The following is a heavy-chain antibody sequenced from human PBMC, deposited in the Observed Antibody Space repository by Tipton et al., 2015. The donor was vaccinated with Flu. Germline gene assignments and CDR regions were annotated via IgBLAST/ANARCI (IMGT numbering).Heavy chain of an antibody. J-gene: IGHJ6*02. Sequence: QLVQSGAEVKKPGASVKVSCKASGYTFTSYDINWVRQATGQGLEWMGWMNPNSGSTGYAQKFQGRVTMTRNTSISTAYMELSSLRSEDTAVYYCAREIVVVAATPSADYYYYGMDVWGQGTTVTVSS. V-gene: IGHV1-8*01. CDR1: GYTFTSYD. CDR3: AREIVVVAATPSADYYYYGMDV. CDR2: MNPNSGST. D-gene: IGHD2-15*01.